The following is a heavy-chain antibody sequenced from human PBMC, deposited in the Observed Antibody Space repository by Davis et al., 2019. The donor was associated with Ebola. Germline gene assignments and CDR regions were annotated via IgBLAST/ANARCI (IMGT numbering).Heavy chain of an antibody. J-gene: IGHJ4*02. D-gene: IGHD3-22*01. CDR2: INPSGGST. CDR1: GYTFTSYY. V-gene: IGHV1-46*01. Sequence: AASVKVSCRASGYTFTSYYMHWVRQAPGQGLEWMGIINPSGGSTSYAQKFQGRVTMTRDTSTSTVYMELSSLRSEDTAVYYCARDLSYYDSSGYYDYWGQGTLVTVSS. CDR3: ARDLSYYDSSGYYDY.